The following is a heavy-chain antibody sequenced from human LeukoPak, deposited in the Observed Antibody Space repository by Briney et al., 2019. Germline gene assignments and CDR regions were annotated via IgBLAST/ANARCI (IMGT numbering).Heavy chain of an antibody. D-gene: IGHD3-22*01. CDR3: AKDLAYYYDSSGYPGGDY. Sequence: GGSLRLSCAASGFTFSSYGMHWVRQAPGKGLDWVAVIWYDGSNKYYADSVKGRFTISRDNSKNTLYLQMNSLRAEDTAVYYCAKDLAYYYDSSGYPGGDYWGQGTLVTVSS. J-gene: IGHJ4*02. CDR1: GFTFSSYG. V-gene: IGHV3-33*06. CDR2: IWYDGSNK.